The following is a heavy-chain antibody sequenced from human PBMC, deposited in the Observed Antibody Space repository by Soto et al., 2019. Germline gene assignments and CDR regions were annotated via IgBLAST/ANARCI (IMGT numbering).Heavy chain of an antibody. V-gene: IGHV3-74*01. CDR2: LNSDGSSI. CDR3: ARDHYDVYGMDV. CDR1: GFIFSSYR. Sequence: GSLILSCAASGFIFSSYRMHWVRQAPGKGLVWVSRLNSDGSSISYADSVKGRFTISRDNAKNTLFLQMNSLRAEDTAVYYCARDHYDVYGMDVWGQGTTVTVSS. D-gene: IGHD3-22*01. J-gene: IGHJ6*02.